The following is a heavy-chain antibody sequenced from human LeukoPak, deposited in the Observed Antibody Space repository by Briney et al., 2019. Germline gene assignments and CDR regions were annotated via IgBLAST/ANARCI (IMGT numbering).Heavy chain of an antibody. J-gene: IGHJ4*02. D-gene: IGHD5-18*01. CDR1: GFTFSSYS. CDR3: ARDCESGYSYGLC. V-gene: IGHV3-48*01. CDR2: ISSSSSTI. Sequence: QPGGSLRLSCAASGFTFSSYSMNWVRQAPGKGLEWVSYISSSSSTIYYADSVKGRFTISRDNAKSSLYLQMNSLRVEDTAVYYCARDCESGYSYGLCWGQGTLVTVSS.